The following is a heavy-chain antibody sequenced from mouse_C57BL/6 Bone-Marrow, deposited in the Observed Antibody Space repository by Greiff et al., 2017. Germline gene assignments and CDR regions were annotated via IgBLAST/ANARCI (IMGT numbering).Heavy chain of an antibody. CDR1: GFNIKDDY. D-gene: IGHD2-2*01. CDR3: TTVEWLRRGYFDV. CDR2: IDPENGDT. V-gene: IGHV14-4*01. J-gene: IGHJ1*03. Sequence: EVQLKESGAELVRPGASVKLSCTASGFNIKDDYMHWVKQRPEQGLEWIGWIDPENGDTEYASKFPGKATITAATSSNTAHLQLSSLTSEDTAVYYCTTVEWLRRGYFDVWGTGTTVTVSS.